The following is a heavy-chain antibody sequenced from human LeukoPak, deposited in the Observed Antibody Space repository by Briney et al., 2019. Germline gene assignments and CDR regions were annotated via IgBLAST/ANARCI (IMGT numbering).Heavy chain of an antibody. V-gene: IGHV3-48*01. D-gene: IGHD5-24*01. CDR1: GFTFSSYS. J-gene: IGHJ4*02. CDR2: ISSSSSTI. CDR3: AKGSLQKMATMAAGCDY. Sequence: GGSLRLSCAASGFTFSSYSMNWVRQAPGKGLEWVSYISSSSSTIYYADSVKGRFTISRDNAKNSLYLQMNSLRAEDTAVYYCAKGSLQKMATMAAGCDYWGQGTLVTVSS.